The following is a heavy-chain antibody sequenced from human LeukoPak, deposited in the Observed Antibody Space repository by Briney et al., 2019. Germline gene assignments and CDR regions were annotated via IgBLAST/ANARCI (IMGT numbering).Heavy chain of an antibody. J-gene: IGHJ6*02. CDR2: INAGNGNT. D-gene: IGHD6-6*01. Sequence: ASVKVSCKASGYTFTSYAMHWVRQAPGQRLEWMGWINAGNGNTKYSQKFQGRVTITRDTSASTAYMELSSLRSEDTAVYYCARGYSSSPAPYYYYYYGMDVWGQGTTVTVSS. CDR3: ARGYSSSPAPYYYYYYGMDV. CDR1: GYTFTSYA. V-gene: IGHV1-3*01.